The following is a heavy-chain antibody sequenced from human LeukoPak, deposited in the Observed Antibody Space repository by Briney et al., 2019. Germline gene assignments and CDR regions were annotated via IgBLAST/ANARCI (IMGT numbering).Heavy chain of an antibody. D-gene: IGHD3-22*01. CDR3: AGLVVYYDSIGTDYFDY. CDR2: INPNSGGT. Sequence: ASVKVSCKASGYTFTGYYMHWVRQAPGQGLEWMGWINPNSGGTNYAQKFQGRVTMTRDTSISTAYMELSRLRSDDTAVHYCAGLVVYYDSIGTDYFDYWGQGTLVTVSS. CDR1: GYTFTGYY. V-gene: IGHV1-2*02. J-gene: IGHJ4*02.